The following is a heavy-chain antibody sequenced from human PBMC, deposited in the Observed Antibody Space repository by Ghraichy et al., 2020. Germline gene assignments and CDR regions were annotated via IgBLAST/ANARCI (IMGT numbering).Heavy chain of an antibody. CDR1: GGSISSYY. CDR3: ARGGYYSGSGSYFGVSVFDY. D-gene: IGHD3-10*01. V-gene: IGHV4-59*01. CDR2: IYYSGST. J-gene: IGHJ4*02. Sequence: SETLSLTCTVSGGSISSYYWSWIRQPPGKGLEWIGNIYYSGSTNYNPSLKSRVTISVDTSKNQFSLKLSSVTAADTAVYYCARGGYYSGSGSYFGVSVFDYWGQRTLVTVS.